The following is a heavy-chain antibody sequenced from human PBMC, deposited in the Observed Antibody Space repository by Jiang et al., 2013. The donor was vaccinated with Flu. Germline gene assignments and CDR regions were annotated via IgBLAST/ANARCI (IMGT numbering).Heavy chain of an antibody. J-gene: IGHJ4*02. CDR2: IYWNDDK. Sequence: ALEWLALIYWNDDKRYSPSLKSRLTITKDTSKNQVVLTMTNMDPVDTATYYCAHGTGDFWSGFRAFDYWGQGTLVTVSS. D-gene: IGHD3-3*01. V-gene: IGHV2-5*01. CDR3: AHGTGDFWSGFRAFDY.